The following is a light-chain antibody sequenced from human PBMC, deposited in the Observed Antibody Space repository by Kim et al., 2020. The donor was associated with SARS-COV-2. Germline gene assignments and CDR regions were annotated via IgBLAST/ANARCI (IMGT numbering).Light chain of an antibody. CDR2: DVS. Sequence: QSALTQPASVSGSPGQSITISCTGTSSDVGGYNYVSWHQQHPGKAPKLMIYDVSKRPSGVSNRFSGSKSGNTASLTISGLQAEDEADYYCSSYTSSTTPLFGGGTQLTVL. CDR1: SSDVGGYNY. CDR3: SSYTSSTTPL. J-gene: IGLJ2*01. V-gene: IGLV2-14*01.